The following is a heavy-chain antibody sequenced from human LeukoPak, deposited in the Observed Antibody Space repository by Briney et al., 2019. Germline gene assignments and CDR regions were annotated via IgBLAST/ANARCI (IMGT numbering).Heavy chain of an antibody. Sequence: PGGSLRLSCAAPGFTFSSYAMSWVRQAPGKGLEWVSAIIGSGGSTYYADSVKGRFTISRDNSKNTLYLQINSLRAEYTAVYSCAKDRGSGRYYEGAPLDYWGQGTLVTVSS. J-gene: IGHJ4*02. D-gene: IGHD1-26*01. V-gene: IGHV3-23*01. CDR2: IIGSGGST. CDR3: AKDRGSGRYYEGAPLDY. CDR1: GFTFSSYA.